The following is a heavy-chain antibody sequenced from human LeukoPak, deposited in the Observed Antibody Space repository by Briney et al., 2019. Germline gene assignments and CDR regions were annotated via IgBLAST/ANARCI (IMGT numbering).Heavy chain of an antibody. V-gene: IGHV5-51*01. J-gene: IGHJ4*02. CDR2: IYPGDSHT. D-gene: IGHD2-2*03. CDR1: GYSFTNYW. CDR3: ARLDIVLVPATEYYLDY. Sequence: GESLKISCKGSGYSFTNYWIGWVRQMPGKGLEWMGIIYPGDSHTRYSPSFQGQVTISADRSISTAYLQWSSLKASDTAMYYCARLDIVLVPATEYYLDYWGQGTLVTVSS.